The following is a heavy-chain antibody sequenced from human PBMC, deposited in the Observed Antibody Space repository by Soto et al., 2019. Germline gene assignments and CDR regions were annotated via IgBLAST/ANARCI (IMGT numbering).Heavy chain of an antibody. Sequence: ASVKVSFKASCYTFTSYGISWVRQAPGQGLEWMGWISAYNGNTNYAQKLQGRVTMTTDTSTSTAYMELRSLRSDDTAVYYCAREGDSSGFYYYYYYGMDVWGQGTTVTVSS. CDR1: CYTFTSYG. V-gene: IGHV1-18*01. CDR2: ISAYNGNT. J-gene: IGHJ6*02. CDR3: AREGDSSGFYYYYYYGMDV. D-gene: IGHD3-22*01.